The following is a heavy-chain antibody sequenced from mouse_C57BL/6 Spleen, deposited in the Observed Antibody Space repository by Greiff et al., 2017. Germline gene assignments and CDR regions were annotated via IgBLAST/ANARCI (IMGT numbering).Heavy chain of an antibody. CDR1: GFTFSSYA. J-gene: IGHJ2*01. Sequence: EVMLVESGGGLVKPGGSLKLSCAASGFTFSSYAMSWVRQTPEKRLEWVATISDGGSYTYYPDNVKGRFTISRDNAKNNLYLQMSHLKSEDTAMYYCARLFTTVVATDYWGQGTTLTVSS. D-gene: IGHD1-1*01. CDR3: ARLFTTVVATDY. V-gene: IGHV5-4*03. CDR2: ISDGGSYT.